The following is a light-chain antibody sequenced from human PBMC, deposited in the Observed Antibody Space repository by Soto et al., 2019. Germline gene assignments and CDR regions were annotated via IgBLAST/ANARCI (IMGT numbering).Light chain of an antibody. V-gene: IGKV1-39*01. Sequence: DIQMTQSPSSLSASVGDRVTITCRASQTTGSYLNWYQHQPGRAPKLLIYAASSLQSGAPSRCSSRGSATASTLTSSSLQPEDFATYDCQHSYSTPLTFGQGTKVEI. CDR2: AAS. CDR1: QTTGSY. CDR3: QHSYSTPLT. J-gene: IGKJ1*01.